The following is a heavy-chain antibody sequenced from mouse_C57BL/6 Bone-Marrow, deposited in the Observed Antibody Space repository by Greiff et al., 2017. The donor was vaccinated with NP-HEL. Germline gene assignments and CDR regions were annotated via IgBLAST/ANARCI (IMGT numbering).Heavy chain of an antibody. D-gene: IGHD2-5*01. Sequence: VQLQQSGPELVKPGASVKMSCKASGYTFTDYYMHWVKQKPGKGLEWIGEIYPGSGNTSYNEKFKGKATLTADTSSSTAYMQLSSLTSEDSAVYFCAKNSNYSNYAGGYYAMDYWGQGTSVTVSS. CDR2: YPGSGNTS. CDR1: YTFTDYYM. J-gene: IGHJ4*01. CDR3: KNSNYSNYAGGYYAMDY. V-gene: IGHV1-83*01.